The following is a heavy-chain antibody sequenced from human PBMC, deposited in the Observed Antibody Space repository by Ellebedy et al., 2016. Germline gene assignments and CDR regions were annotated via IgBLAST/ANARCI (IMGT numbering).Heavy chain of an antibody. V-gene: IGHV4-34*01. CDR2: INHSGST. CDR3: ARDSGYDWLIFDY. D-gene: IGHD5-12*01. Sequence: SETLSLTXAVYGGSFSGYYWSWIRQPPGKGLEWIGEINHSGSTNYNPSLKSRVTISVDTSKDQFSLKLSSVTAADTAVYYCARDSGYDWLIFDYWGQGTLVTVSS. CDR1: GGSFSGYY. J-gene: IGHJ4*02.